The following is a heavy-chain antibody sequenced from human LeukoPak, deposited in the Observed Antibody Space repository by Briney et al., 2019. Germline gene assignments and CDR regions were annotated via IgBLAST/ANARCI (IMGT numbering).Heavy chain of an antibody. D-gene: IGHD6-19*01. J-gene: IGHJ4*02. V-gene: IGHV4-39*07. CDR3: ARDTAVAGTYFDY. Sequence: PSETLSLTCIVSGGSISTSNYYWGWIRQPPGKGLEWIGSIYYSGSTYYNPSLKSRVTISIDTSKNQFSLKLSSVTAADTAVYYCARDTAVAGTYFDYWGQGTLVTVSS. CDR1: GGSISTSNYY. CDR2: IYYSGST.